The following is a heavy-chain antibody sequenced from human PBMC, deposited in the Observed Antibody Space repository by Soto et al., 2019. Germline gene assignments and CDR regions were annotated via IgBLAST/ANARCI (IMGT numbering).Heavy chain of an antibody. Sequence: ASVKVSCKASGYSFTDYHIHWVRQAPGQGLEWLGRINPKSGGTSTAQKFQGWVTMTTDTSISTASMELTRLTSDDTAIYYCARGDSTDCSNGVCSFFYNRDMDVWGQGTTVTVSS. CDR3: ARGDSTDCSNGVCSFFYNRDMDV. V-gene: IGHV1-2*04. D-gene: IGHD2-8*01. CDR2: INPKSGGT. J-gene: IGHJ6*02. CDR1: GYSFTDYH.